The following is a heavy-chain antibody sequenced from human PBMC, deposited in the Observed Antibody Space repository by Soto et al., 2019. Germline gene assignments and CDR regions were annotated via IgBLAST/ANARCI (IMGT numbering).Heavy chain of an antibody. CDR2: IFCNDEK. Sequence: SCPTLVNPTAALTLTCNVSGFSLSHRRMGVSWIRQPPGKALEWLAHIFCNDEKSYSTSLQSRLTISRGTASTQVVLTMTDMAPVDTATYYCARIQTVAEYEGDYSFGYGMDVWGQGTTVTVSS. CDR1: GFSLSHRRMG. J-gene: IGHJ6*02. CDR3: ARIQTVAEYEGDYSFGYGMDV. D-gene: IGHD4-17*01. V-gene: IGHV2-26*01.